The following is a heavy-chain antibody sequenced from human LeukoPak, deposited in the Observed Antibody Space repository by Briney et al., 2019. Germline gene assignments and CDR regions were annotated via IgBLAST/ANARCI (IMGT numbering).Heavy chain of an antibody. CDR2: ISAYNDNT. V-gene: IGHV1-18*01. CDR1: GYTFTNFG. CDR3: ARTPLTYEFDS. J-gene: IGHJ4*02. D-gene: IGHD5-12*01. Sequence: ASVKVSCKASGYTFTNFGISWVRQAPGQGLEWIGWISAYNDNTDYAQKLQGRVTMTTDTSTSTAYMELRSLRSDDTAVYFCARTPLTYEFDSWGQGTLVTVSS.